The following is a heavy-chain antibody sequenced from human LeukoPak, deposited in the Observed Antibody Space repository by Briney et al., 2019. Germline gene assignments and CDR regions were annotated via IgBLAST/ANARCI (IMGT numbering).Heavy chain of an antibody. J-gene: IGHJ6*03. CDR3: ARADRRARIAAAGTKRTTDVDYYYYMDV. Sequence: GASVKVSCKASGYTFTGYYMHWVRQAPGQGLEWMGWINPNSGGTNYAQKFQGRVTMTRDTAISTAYMELSRLRSDDTAVYYCARADRRARIAAAGTKRTTDVDYYYYMDVWGKGTTVTISS. D-gene: IGHD6-13*01. CDR2: INPNSGGT. V-gene: IGHV1-2*02. CDR1: GYTFTGYY.